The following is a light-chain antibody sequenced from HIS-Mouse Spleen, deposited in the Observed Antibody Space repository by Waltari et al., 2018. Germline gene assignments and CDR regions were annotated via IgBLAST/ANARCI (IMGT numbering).Light chain of an antibody. CDR2: WAS. V-gene: IGKV4-1*01. J-gene: IGKJ1*01. CDR3: QQYYSTRT. Sequence: DIVMTQSPDSLAVSLGERATINCKSSQSVLYSSNNKNDLAWYQQKPGQPPKLLIYWASTRESGVPDRFSGSGSGTDFTRTIRSLQAEDVAVYYCQQYYSTRTFGQGTKVEIK. CDR1: QSVLYSSNNKND.